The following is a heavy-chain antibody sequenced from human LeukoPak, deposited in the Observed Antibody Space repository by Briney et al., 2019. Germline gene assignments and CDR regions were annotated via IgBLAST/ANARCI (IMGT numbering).Heavy chain of an antibody. CDR2: INAGNGNT. CDR1: GYTFTRYA. Sequence: GASVKVSCKASGYTFTRYAMHWVRQAPGQRLEWMGWINAGNGNTKYSQKFQGRVTITRDTSASTAYMELSSLRSEDTAVYYCARGSIAAAALDAFDIWGQGTMVTVSS. D-gene: IGHD6-13*01. CDR3: ARGSIAAAALDAFDI. V-gene: IGHV1-3*01. J-gene: IGHJ3*02.